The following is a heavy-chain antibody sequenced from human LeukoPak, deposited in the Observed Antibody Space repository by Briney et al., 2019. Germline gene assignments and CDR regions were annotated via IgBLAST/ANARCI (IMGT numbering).Heavy chain of an antibody. CDR1: GGSISSYY. J-gene: IGHJ4*02. V-gene: IGHV4-59*01. Sequence: SETLSLTCTVSGGSISSYYWSWIRQPPGKGLEWIGYIYYSGSTNYNPSLKSRVTISVDTSKNQFSLKLSSVTAADTAVYYCARIVDTAIIDYWGQGALVTVSS. CDR3: ARIVDTAIIDY. CDR2: IYYSGST. D-gene: IGHD5-18*01.